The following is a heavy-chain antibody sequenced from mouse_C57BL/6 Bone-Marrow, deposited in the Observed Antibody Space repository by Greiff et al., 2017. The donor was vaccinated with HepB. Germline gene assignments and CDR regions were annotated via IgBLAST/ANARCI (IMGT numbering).Heavy chain of an antibody. CDR1: GFTFSDYG. V-gene: IGHV5-17*01. Sequence: EVQLVESGGGLVKPGGSLKLSCAASGFTFSDYGMHWVRQAPEKGLEWVAYISSGSSTIYYADTVKGRFTISRDNAKNTLFLQMTSMRAEDTAMYYCARPEYYGSSYRAFAYWGQGTLVTVSA. CDR2: ISSGSSTI. D-gene: IGHD1-1*01. J-gene: IGHJ3*01. CDR3: ARPEYYGSSYRAFAY.